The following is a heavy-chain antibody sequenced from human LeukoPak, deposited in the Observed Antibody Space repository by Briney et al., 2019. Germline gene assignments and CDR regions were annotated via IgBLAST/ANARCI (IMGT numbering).Heavy chain of an antibody. CDR1: GGTFSSYA. J-gene: IGHJ6*02. V-gene: IGHV1-69*13. CDR2: IIPIFGTA. Sequence: ASVKVSCKASGGTFSSYAISWVRQAPGQGLEWMGGIIPIFGTANYAQKFQGRVTITADESTSTAYMELNSLRSEDTAVYYCARPPAMYDSSGYNYYYYGMDVWGQGTTVTVSS. CDR3: ARPPAMYDSSGYNYYYYGMDV. D-gene: IGHD3-22*01.